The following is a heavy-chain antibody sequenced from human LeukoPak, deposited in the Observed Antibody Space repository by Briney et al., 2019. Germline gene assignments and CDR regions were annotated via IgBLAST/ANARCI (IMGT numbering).Heavy chain of an antibody. J-gene: IGHJ4*02. D-gene: IGHD3-16*02. CDR3: ARDTTEMITFGGVIVNPDY. V-gene: IGHV3-7*01. CDR2: IKEDGSEK. CDR1: GFTFSNAW. Sequence: GGSLRLSCAASGFTFSNAWMNWVRQAPGKGLEWVANIKEDGSEKYYVDSVKGRFTISRDNAKNSLYLQMNSLRAEDTAVYYCARDTTEMITFGGVIVNPDYWGQGTLVTVSS.